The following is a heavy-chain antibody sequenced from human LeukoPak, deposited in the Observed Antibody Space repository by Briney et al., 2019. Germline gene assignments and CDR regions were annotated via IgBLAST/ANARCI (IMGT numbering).Heavy chain of an antibody. D-gene: IGHD3-3*01. CDR3: ARVGLRFLEWTH. V-gene: IGHV3-21*01. Sequence: GGSLRLSCAASGITFSSYSMNWVRQAPGKGLEWVSSISSSSSYIYYADSVKGRFTISRDNAKNSLYLQMNSLRAEDTAVYYCARVGLRFLEWTHWGQGTLVTVSS. CDR1: GITFSSYS. J-gene: IGHJ4*02. CDR2: ISSSSSYI.